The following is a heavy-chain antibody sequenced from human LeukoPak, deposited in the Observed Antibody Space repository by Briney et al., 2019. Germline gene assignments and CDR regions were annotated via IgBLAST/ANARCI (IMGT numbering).Heavy chain of an antibody. D-gene: IGHD5-24*01. CDR2: FDPEDGET. Sequence: ASVKVSCKVSGYTLTELSMHWVRQAPGKGLEWIGGFDPEDGETIYAQKFQGRVTMTEDTSTDTAYMELSSLRSEDTAVYYCATPGVEMATLDFQHWGQGTLVTVSS. CDR3: ATPGVEMATLDFQH. J-gene: IGHJ1*01. CDR1: GYTLTELS. V-gene: IGHV1-24*01.